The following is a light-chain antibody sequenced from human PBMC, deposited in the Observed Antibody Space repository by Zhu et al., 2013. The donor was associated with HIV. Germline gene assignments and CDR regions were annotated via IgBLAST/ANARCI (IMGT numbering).Light chain of an antibody. CDR2: AAS. Sequence: EVVMTQSPATLSVSPGERATVSCRASQSVSGNLAWYQQKPGRAPRLLIYAASKRATGIPARFSGSGSGTDFTLTISSLEPEDFAVYYCRQRSNWPFTFGQGTNLEIK. CDR3: RQRSNWPFT. V-gene: IGKV3-11*01. CDR1: QSVSGN. J-gene: IGKJ2*01.